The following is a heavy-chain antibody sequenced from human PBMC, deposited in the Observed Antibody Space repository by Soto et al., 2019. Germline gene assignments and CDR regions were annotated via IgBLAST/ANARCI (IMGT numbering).Heavy chain of an antibody. Sequence: SETLSLTCTVSGGSISSSSYYWGWIRQPPGKGLEWIGSIYYSGSTYYNPSLKSRVTISVDTSKNQFSLKLSSVTAADTAVYYCARSLGSGWDYYYYYYGMDVWGQGTTVTVSS. CDR1: GGSISSSSYY. D-gene: IGHD6-19*01. CDR3: ARSLGSGWDYYYYYYGMDV. J-gene: IGHJ6*02. V-gene: IGHV4-39*01. CDR2: IYYSGST.